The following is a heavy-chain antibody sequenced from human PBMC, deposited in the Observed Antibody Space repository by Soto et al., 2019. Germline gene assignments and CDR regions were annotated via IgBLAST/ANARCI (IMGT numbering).Heavy chain of an antibody. V-gene: IGHV1-2*04. CDR1: GYTLIDNY. D-gene: IGHD1-26*01. J-gene: IGHJ3*02. CDR2: INPNSSGT. Sequence: APVRVSCNGSGYTLIDNYMHWFRQAPGQGLEWMGWINPNSSGTKYAQNFQGCVNMTRDTSISTAYTEMSRLRSNDTAVYYCAGVVTSGNYYDAFDIWGQGTMVTVSS. CDR3: AGVVTSGNYYDAFDI.